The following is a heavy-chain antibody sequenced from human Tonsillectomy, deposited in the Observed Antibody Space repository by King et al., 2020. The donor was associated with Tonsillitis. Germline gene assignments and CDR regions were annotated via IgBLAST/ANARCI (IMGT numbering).Heavy chain of an antibody. CDR2: ISGGGCTI. CDR1: GFTFSSYV. D-gene: IGHD3-16*01. Sequence: VRLVESGGGLVQPGGSLRLSCVASGFTFSSYVMNWVRTAPGNGLEWCSYISGGGCTIYYADSVRGRFTISRDNDKNSLYLQLNSLRAEDTAAYYCARFGREDYWGQGTLVTVSS. CDR3: ARFGREDY. J-gene: IGHJ4*02. V-gene: IGHV3-48*03.